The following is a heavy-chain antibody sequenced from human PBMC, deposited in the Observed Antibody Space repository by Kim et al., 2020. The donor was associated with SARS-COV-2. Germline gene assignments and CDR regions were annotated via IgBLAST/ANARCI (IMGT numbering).Heavy chain of an antibody. CDR1: GYTFSSYG. D-gene: IGHD6-19*01. CDR3: ARDQWLVHYFDY. V-gene: IGHV1-18*01. CDR2: ISPNNGNT. Sequence: ASVKVSCKASGYTFSSYGISWVRQAPGQGLEWMGWISPNNGNTNYAQKFQGRVTMTTDTSTSIAYMELTSLRSDDTAVYFCARDQWLVHYFDYWGQGTLVSVSS. J-gene: IGHJ4*02.